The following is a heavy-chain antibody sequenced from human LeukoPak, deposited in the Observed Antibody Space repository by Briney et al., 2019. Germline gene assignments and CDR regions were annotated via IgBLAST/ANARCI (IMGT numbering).Heavy chain of an antibody. CDR3: ARNRYFDY. J-gene: IGHJ4*02. Sequence: SETLSLTCTVSGGSISSGSYYWSWIRQPAGKGLEWIGRIYTSGSTNYNPSPKSRVTMSVDTSKNQFSLKLSSVTAADTAVYYCARNRYFDYWGQGTLVTVSS. CDR2: IYTSGST. CDR1: GGSISSGSYY. V-gene: IGHV4-61*02.